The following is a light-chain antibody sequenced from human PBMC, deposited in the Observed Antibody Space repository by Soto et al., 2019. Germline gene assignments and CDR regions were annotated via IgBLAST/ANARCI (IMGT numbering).Light chain of an antibody. J-gene: IGLJ2*01. CDR3: SSYTSSSTLG. CDR2: DDS. V-gene: IGLV2-14*01. Sequence: QSALTQPASVSGSPGQSITISCTGTSSDVGGYNYVSWYQQHPGKAPKLMIYDDSNRPSGVSNRFSGSKSGNTASLTISGLQAEDEADYYCSSYTSSSTLGFGGGTQLTVL. CDR1: SSDVGGYNY.